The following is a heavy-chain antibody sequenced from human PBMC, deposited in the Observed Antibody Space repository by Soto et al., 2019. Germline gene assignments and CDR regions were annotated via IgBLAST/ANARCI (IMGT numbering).Heavy chain of an antibody. J-gene: IGHJ3*02. Sequence: SETLSLTCTVSGGSISSYYWSWIRQPAGKGLEWIGRIYTSGSTNYNPSLKSRVTMSVDTSKNQFSLKLSSVTAADTAVYYCANSCGGSCYPSDAFDIWGQGTMVTVSS. D-gene: IGHD2-15*01. CDR2: IYTSGST. CDR1: GGSISSYY. CDR3: ANSCGGSCYPSDAFDI. V-gene: IGHV4-4*07.